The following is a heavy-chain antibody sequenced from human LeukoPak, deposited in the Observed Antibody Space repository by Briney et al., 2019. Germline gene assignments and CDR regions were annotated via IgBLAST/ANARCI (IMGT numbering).Heavy chain of an antibody. J-gene: IGHJ4*02. CDR1: GGSISSSSYY. CDR2: IYYSGST. CDR3: ARVGGSSSGDY. D-gene: IGHD6-6*01. V-gene: IGHV4-39*07. Sequence: SETLSLTCTVSGGSISSSSYYWGWIRQPPGKGLEWIGSIYYSGSTYYNPSLKSRVTISVDTSKNQFSLKLSSVTAADTAVYYSARVGGSSSGDYWGQGTLVTVSS.